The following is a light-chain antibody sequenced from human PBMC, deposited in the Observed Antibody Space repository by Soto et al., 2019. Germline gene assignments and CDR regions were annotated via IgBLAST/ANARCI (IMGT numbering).Light chain of an antibody. CDR3: QQYNSYSPLT. Sequence: EIVLTQSPGTLSLSPGERATLSCRASQSVSNNYLPWYQQKPGQAPRLLIYGASTRATGIPARFSGSGSGTEFTLTISFLQPDDFATYYCQQYNSYSPLTFGGGTKVDIK. V-gene: IGKV3-20*01. CDR2: GAS. CDR1: QSVSNNY. J-gene: IGKJ4*01.